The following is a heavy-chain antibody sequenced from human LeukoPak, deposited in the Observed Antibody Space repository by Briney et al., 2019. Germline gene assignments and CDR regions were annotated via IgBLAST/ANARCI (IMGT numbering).Heavy chain of an antibody. V-gene: IGHV1-18*01. CDR2: ISAYSGNT. CDR3: AREEVLGAYPSFDF. Sequence: ASVKVSCKASGYTFTSYGISWVRQAPGQGLEWMGWISAYSGNTNYAQKLQGRVTMTTDTSTSAAYMELRSLRSDDTAVYYCAREEVLGAYPSFDFWGQGTLVTVSS. CDR1: GYTFTSYG. D-gene: IGHD1-26*01. J-gene: IGHJ4*02.